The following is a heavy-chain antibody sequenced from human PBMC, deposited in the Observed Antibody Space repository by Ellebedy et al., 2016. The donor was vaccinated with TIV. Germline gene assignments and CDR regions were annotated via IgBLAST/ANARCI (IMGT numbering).Heavy chain of an antibody. CDR3: ASWDFDY. D-gene: IGHD7-27*01. J-gene: IGHJ4*02. CDR2: IWYDGSIK. CDR1: GLTFSRYG. Sequence: GESLKISCAASGLTFSRYGMHWIRQAPDKGLAWVAVIWYDGSIKYVADSVKGRFTISRDNFNNTLYLQMNSLRAEDTAVYWCASWDFDYWGQGTLVTVSS. V-gene: IGHV3-33*01.